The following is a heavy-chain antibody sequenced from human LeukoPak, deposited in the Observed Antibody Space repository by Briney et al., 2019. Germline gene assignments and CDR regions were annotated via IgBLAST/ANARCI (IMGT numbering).Heavy chain of an antibody. CDR2: VYYTGSI. CDR1: GASIITNSPY. V-gene: IGHV4-39*01. CDR3: ARHRGSGSSSIPFDY. D-gene: IGHD3-10*01. J-gene: IGHJ4*02. Sequence: SETLSLTCAVSGASIITNSPYWAWIRQSPGKGPEWIGTVYYTGSIYYNPSLKSRVILSADTSKNQFSLSLSSVTAADTAIYYCARHRGSGSSSIPFDYWGQGTLVTVSS.